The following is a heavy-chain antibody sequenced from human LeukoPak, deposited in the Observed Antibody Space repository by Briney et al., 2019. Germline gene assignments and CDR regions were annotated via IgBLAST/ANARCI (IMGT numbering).Heavy chain of an antibody. D-gene: IGHD2-15*01. CDR2: SYYSGNT. J-gene: IGHJ3*02. Sequence: PSETLSLTCTVSGGSINNNSYYWGWIRQPPGKGLEWIGSSYYSGNTYYNPSLKSRVIISVDTSKSQFSLKLSSVTAADTAVYYCAREVGYCPYSSCSYFDSDGVDIWGQGTMVTVSS. CDR3: AREVGYCPYSSCSYFDSDGVDI. V-gene: IGHV4-39*07. CDR1: GGSINNNSYY.